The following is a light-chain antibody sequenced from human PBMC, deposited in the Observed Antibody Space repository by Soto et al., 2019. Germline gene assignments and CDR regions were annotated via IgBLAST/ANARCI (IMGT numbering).Light chain of an antibody. V-gene: IGKV1-39*01. Sequence: DIQMTQSPSTLSASVGDRVTITCRASQSISSYLNWYQQKPGKAPKLLIYDASSLESGVPSRFSGSGSGTEFNLTIRSLKPDDFATYYCQQSYSTPETFGPETKADI. CDR3: QQSYSTPET. CDR2: DAS. CDR1: QSISSY. J-gene: IGKJ3*01.